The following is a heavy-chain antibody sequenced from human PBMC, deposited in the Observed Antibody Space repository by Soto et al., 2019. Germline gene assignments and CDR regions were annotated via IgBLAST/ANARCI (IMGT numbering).Heavy chain of an antibody. J-gene: IGHJ6*03. D-gene: IGHD1-20*01. CDR2: ISSSSSYI. Sequence: GESLKISCAASGFTFSSYSMNWVRQAPGKGLEWVSSISSSSSYIYYADSVKGRFTISRDNAKNSLYLQMNSLRAEDTAVYYCVGITGTYYMDVWGKGTTVTVSS. V-gene: IGHV3-21*01. CDR3: VGITGTYYMDV. CDR1: GFTFSSYS.